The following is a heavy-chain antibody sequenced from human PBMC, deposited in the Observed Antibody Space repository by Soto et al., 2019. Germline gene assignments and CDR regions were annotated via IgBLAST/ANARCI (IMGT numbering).Heavy chain of an antibody. D-gene: IGHD2-2*01. CDR3: ARASGVVPAAIGRFDP. V-gene: IGHV4-31*03. Sequence: SETLSLTCTVSGGSISSGDYYWSWIRQHPGKGLEWIGYIYYSGSTYYNPSLKSRVTISVDTSKNQFSLKLSSVTAADTAVYYCARASGVVPAAIGRFDPWGQGTLVTVSS. J-gene: IGHJ5*02. CDR1: GGSISSGDYY. CDR2: IYYSGST.